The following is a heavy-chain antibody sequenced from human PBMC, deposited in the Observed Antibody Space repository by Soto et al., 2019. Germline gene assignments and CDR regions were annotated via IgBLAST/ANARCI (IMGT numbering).Heavy chain of an antibody. Sequence: PGGSLRLSCSASGFTFPDNAMSWFRQAPGKGPEWVGLISGTTYGGTAEYAASVRGRFIVSREDSKRIVYLQMNSLKTEDTAVYYCSGHGALSAPWGPGTLVTVSS. D-gene: IGHD3-16*01. V-gene: IGHV3-49*03. CDR1: GFTFPDNA. CDR3: SGHGALSAP. CDR2: ISGTTYGGTA. J-gene: IGHJ4*02.